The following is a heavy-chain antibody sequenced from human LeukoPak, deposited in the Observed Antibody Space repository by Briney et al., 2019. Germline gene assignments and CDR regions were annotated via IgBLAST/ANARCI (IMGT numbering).Heavy chain of an antibody. Sequence: SETLSLTCAVYGGSFSGYYWRWIRQPPGKGLEWIGYIYYSGSTNYNPSLKSRVTISVDTSKNQFSLKLSSVTAADTAVYYCARASVTTVTTVNWFDPWGQGTLVTVSS. J-gene: IGHJ5*02. CDR1: GGSFSGYY. D-gene: IGHD4-17*01. V-gene: IGHV4-59*01. CDR3: ARASVTTVTTVNWFDP. CDR2: IYYSGST.